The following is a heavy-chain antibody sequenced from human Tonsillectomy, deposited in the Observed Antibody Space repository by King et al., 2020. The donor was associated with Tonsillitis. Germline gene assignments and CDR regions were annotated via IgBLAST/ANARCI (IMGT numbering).Heavy chain of an antibody. J-gene: IGHJ3*02. V-gene: IGHV3-11*06. CDR1: GFTFADYY. CDR2: INPSGTNT. Sequence: EQLVQSGGGLVKPGGSLRLSCAASGFTFADYYMSWIRQAPGKGLGWISFINPSGTNTNYVDSVRGRFTISRDNAKNSMFLQMNSLRAEDTGVYFCGREYWGAFDIWGQGTMVTVSS. CDR3: GREYWGAFDI. D-gene: IGHD2-8*02.